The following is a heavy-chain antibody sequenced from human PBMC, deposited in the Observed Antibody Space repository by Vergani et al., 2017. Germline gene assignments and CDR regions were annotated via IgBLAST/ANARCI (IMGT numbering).Heavy chain of an antibody. J-gene: IGHJ5*02. Sequence: EVQLLESGGGLVQPGGSLRLSCAASGFTFSSYAMSWVRQAPGKGLEWVSAISGSSYTNYADSVKGRFTISRDNAKNSLYLQMNSLRAEDTAVYYCARITMVRGVIPWGQGTLVTVSS. CDR2: ISGSSYT. CDR1: GFTFSSYA. CDR3: ARITMVRGVIP. V-gene: IGHV3-23*01. D-gene: IGHD3-10*01.